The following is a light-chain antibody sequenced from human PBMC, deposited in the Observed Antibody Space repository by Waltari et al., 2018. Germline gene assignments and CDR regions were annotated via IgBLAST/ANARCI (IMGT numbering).Light chain of an antibody. CDR3: QHYGTSPPFT. J-gene: IGKJ3*01. CDR1: QTSTKNY. Sequence: SASQTSTKNYLSGYQQRPGQAPSLLISGASTRATGIPDRFSGSGSGTDFTLTISRLEPEDFAMYFCQHYGTSPPFTFGPGTKVDFK. V-gene: IGKV3-20*01. CDR2: GAS.